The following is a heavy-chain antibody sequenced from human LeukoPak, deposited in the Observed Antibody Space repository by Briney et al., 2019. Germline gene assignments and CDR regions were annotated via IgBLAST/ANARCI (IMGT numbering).Heavy chain of an antibody. V-gene: IGHV3-11*01. Sequence: PGGSLRLSCAASGFTFSDYYMSWIRQAPGKGLEWVSYISSSGSTIYYADSVKGRFTISRDNAKNSLYLQMNSLRAEDTAVYYCARAGYSSSWYAQFPFSFDYWGQGTLVTVSS. CDR2: ISSSGSTI. CDR3: ARAGYSSSWYAQFPFSFDY. CDR1: GFTFSDYY. J-gene: IGHJ4*02. D-gene: IGHD6-13*01.